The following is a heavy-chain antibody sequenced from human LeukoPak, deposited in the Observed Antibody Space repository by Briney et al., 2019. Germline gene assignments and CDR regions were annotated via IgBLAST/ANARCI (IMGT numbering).Heavy chain of an antibody. CDR2: ISGSGGST. CDR1: GFTFSSYS. Sequence: GGSLRLSCAASGFTFSSYSMNWVRQAPGKGLEWVSAISGSGGSTYYADSVKGRFTISRDNSKNTLYLQMNSLRAEDTAVYYCANGEGGGYSGLELDYWGQGTLVTVSS. V-gene: IGHV3-23*01. D-gene: IGHD5-12*01. CDR3: ANGEGGGYSGLELDY. J-gene: IGHJ4*02.